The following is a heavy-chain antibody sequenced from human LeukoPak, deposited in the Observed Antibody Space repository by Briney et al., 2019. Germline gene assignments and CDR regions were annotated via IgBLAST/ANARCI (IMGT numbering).Heavy chain of an antibody. CDR1: GGSISSSSYY. J-gene: IGHJ3*02. CDR2: IYYSGST. D-gene: IGHD3-10*01. Sequence: PSQTLSLTCTVSGGSISSSSYYWGWIRQPPGKGLEWIGSIYYSGSTYYNPSLKSRVTISVDTSKNQFSLKLSSVTAADTAVYYCARAMVRARNAFDIWGQGTMVTVSS. CDR3: ARAMVRARNAFDI. V-gene: IGHV4-39*07.